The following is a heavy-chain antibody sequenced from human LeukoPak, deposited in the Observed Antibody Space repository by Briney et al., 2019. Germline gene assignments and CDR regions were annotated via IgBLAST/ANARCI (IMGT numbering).Heavy chain of an antibody. Sequence: PGGSLRLSCAASGFTFSDYYMSWIRQAPGKGLEWVSYISSSGSTIYYADSVKGRFTISRDNSKNTLYLQMNSLRAEDTAVYYCAKGYSTTSLRCFDYWGQGTLVTVSS. CDR1: GFTFSDYY. J-gene: IGHJ4*02. D-gene: IGHD6-13*01. CDR2: ISSSGSTI. CDR3: AKGYSTTSLRCFDY. V-gene: IGHV3-11*01.